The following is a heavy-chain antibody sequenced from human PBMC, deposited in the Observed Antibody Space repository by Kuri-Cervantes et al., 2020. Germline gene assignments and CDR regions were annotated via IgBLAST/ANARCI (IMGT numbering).Heavy chain of an antibody. CDR1: GGSISSYY. CDR3: AVGAGHNWFDP. Sequence: SETLSLTCTVSGGSISSYYWSWIRQPPGKGLEWIGEINHSGSTNYNPSLKSRVTISVDTSKNQFSLKLSSVTAADTAVYYCAVGAGHNWFDPWGQGTLVTVSS. J-gene: IGHJ5*02. D-gene: IGHD3-16*01. CDR2: INHSGST. V-gene: IGHV4-34*01.